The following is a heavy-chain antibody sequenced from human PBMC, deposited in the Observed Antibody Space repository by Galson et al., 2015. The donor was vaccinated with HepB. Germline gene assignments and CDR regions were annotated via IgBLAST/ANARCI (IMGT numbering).Heavy chain of an antibody. J-gene: IGHJ3*02. Sequence: SVKVSCKASGYTFTSYGISWVRQAPGQGLEWMGIINPSGGSTSYAQKFQGRVTMTRDTSTSTVYMELSSLRSEDTAVYYCARDLSRPPRAFDIWGQGTMVTVSS. CDR3: ARDLSRPPRAFDI. V-gene: IGHV1-46*01. CDR1: GYTFTSYG. CDR2: INPSGGST.